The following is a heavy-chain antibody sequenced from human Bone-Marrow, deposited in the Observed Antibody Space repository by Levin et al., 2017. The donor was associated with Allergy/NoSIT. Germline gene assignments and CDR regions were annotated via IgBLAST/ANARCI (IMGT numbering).Heavy chain of an antibody. J-gene: IGHJ4*02. D-gene: IGHD4/OR15-4a*01. CDR3: ARRRPGLGANDF. Sequence: GESLKISCPASGFTFSTYWMHWVRQAPGKGLVWISRIIGDGSTSSYADSVKGRFTVSRDNTKNTLYLEMNSLRVEDSGVYYCARRRPGLGANDFWGQGTLVTVS. CDR1: GFTFSTYW. CDR2: IIGDGSTS. V-gene: IGHV3-74*01.